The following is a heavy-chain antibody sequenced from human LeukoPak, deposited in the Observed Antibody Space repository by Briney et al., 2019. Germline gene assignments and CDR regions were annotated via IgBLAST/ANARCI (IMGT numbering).Heavy chain of an antibody. CDR1: GFTFDDYG. V-gene: IGHV3-43*02. CDR2: ISGDGGST. J-gene: IGHJ5*02. D-gene: IGHD6-13*01. CDR3: AKDSSSWYVH. Sequence: PGGSLRLSCAASGFTFDDYGMHWVRQAPGKGLEWVSLISGDGGSTFYADSVKGRFTISRDNSKNSLYMQMNSQRSEDTALYYCAKDSSSWYVHWGQGTLVTVSS.